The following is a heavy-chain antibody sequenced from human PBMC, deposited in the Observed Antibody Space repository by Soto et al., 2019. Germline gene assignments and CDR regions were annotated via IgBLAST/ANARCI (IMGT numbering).Heavy chain of an antibody. V-gene: IGHV1-69*13. CDR2: IIPIFGTA. CDR3: ARATVTTYYYYYGMDV. D-gene: IGHD4-17*01. Sequence: GASVKVSCKASGGTFSSYAISWVRQAPGQGLEWMGGIIPIFGTANYAQKFQGRVTITADESTSTAYMELSSLRSEDTAVYYCARATVTTYYYYYGMDVWGQGTTVTVSS. CDR1: GGTFSSYA. J-gene: IGHJ6*02.